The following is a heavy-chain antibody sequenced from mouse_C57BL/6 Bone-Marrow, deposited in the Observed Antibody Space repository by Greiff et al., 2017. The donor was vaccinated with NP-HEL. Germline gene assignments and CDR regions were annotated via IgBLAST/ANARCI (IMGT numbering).Heavy chain of an antibody. J-gene: IGHJ3*01. D-gene: IGHD1-1*01. CDR2: INPSSGYT. CDR1: GYTFTSYW. CDR3: ASDYYGSSFAWFAY. V-gene: IGHV1-7*01. Sequence: VQLQQSGAELAKPGASVKLSCKASGYTFTSYWMHWVKQRPGQGLEWIGYINPSSGYTKYNQKFKDKATLTADKSSRTAYMQLSSLTYEDSAVYYCASDYYGSSFAWFAYWGQGTLVTVSA.